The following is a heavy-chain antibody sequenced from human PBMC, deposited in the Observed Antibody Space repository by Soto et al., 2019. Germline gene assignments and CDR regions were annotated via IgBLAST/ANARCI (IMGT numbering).Heavy chain of an antibody. CDR2: INPNSGRT. Sequence: QVQLVQSGAEAKKPGASVKVSCKASGYAFSQFYIHWMRQAPGQGLEWMGWINPNSGRTKFAQKFQGWVTMTRDTSIKTVYMELSGPKSDATAVYYCARESGGTTATLDYYYFYMDVWGKGTTVTVSS. CDR1: GYAFSQFY. CDR3: ARESGGTTATLDYYYFYMDV. D-gene: IGHD4-17*01. J-gene: IGHJ6*03. V-gene: IGHV1-2*04.